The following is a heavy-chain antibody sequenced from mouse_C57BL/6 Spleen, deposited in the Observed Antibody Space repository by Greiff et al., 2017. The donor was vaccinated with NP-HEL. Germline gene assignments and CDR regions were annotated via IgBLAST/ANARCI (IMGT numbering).Heavy chain of an antibody. Sequence: EVKLEESGPGLVKPSQSLSLTCSVTGYSITSGYYWNWIRQFPGNKLEWMGYISYDGSNNYNPSLKNRIPITRDTSKNQFFLKLNSVTTEDTATYYCARDQGSSGYPYWGQGALVTVSA. CDR1: GYSITSGYY. V-gene: IGHV3-6*01. CDR3: ARDQGSSGYPY. CDR2: ISYDGSN. J-gene: IGHJ3*01. D-gene: IGHD3-2*02.